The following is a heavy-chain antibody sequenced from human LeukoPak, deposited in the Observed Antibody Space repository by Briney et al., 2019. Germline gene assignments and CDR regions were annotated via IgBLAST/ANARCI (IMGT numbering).Heavy chain of an antibody. CDR1: GGSFSGYY. J-gene: IGHJ4*02. V-gene: IGHV4-34*01. D-gene: IGHD1-26*01. CDR3: ARSRVVGATSPFDY. CDR2: TNHSGST. Sequence: SETLSLTCAVYGGSFSGYYWSWIRQPPGKGLEWVGETNHSGSTNYNPTLKSRVTISVDTSKNQFSLKLSSVTAADTAVYYCARSRVVGATSPFDYWGQGTLVTVSS.